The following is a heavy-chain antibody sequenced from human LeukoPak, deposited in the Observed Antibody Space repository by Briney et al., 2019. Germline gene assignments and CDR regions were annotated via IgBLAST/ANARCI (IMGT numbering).Heavy chain of an antibody. Sequence: PSETLSLTCTVSGGSISSYYWSWIRQPPGKGLEWIGYIYYSGSTNYNPSLKSRVTISVDTSKNQFSLKLSSVTAADTAVYYCARDLNGDYYFDYWGQGTLVTVSS. V-gene: IGHV4-59*01. J-gene: IGHJ4*02. CDR3: ARDLNGDYYFDY. CDR2: IYYSGST. CDR1: GGSISSYY. D-gene: IGHD3-10*01.